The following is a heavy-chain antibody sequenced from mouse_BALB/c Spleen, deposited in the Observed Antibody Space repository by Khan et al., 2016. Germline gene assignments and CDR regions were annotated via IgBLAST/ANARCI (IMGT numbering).Heavy chain of an antibody. V-gene: IGHV3-2*02. J-gene: IGHJ4*01. Sequence: QLEESGPGLVKPSQSLSLTCTVTGYSITSDYAWNWIRQFPGNKLEWMGYISYSGSTSYNPSLKSRISITRDTSKNQFFLQLNSVTTEDTATYDCARRRDGFYAMDYWGQGTSVTVSS. CDR2: ISYSGST. CDR1: GYSITSDYA. CDR3: ARRRDGFYAMDY. D-gene: IGHD2-3*01.